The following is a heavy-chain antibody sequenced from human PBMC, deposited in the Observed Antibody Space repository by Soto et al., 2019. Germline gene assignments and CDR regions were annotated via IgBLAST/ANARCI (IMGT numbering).Heavy chain of an antibody. Sequence: SVKVSCKASGGTLSSYAISWVLQAPGQVLECMGGIIPIFGTANYAQKFQGRVTITADESTSTAYMELSSLRSEDTAVYYCARGRSITIFGVVSNYYYGMDVWGQGTTVTVSS. CDR2: IIPIFGTA. V-gene: IGHV1-69*01. J-gene: IGHJ6*02. CDR3: ARGRSITIFGVVSNYYYGMDV. D-gene: IGHD3-3*01. CDR1: GGTLSSYA.